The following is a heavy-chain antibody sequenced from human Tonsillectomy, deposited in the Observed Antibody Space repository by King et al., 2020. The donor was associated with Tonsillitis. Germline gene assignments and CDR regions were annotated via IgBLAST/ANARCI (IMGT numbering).Heavy chain of an antibody. CDR3: AGYRRDGYNYMLDY. D-gene: IGHD5-24*01. CDR2: IYFNGNT. J-gene: IGHJ4*02. V-gene: IGHV4-59*03. Sequence: QLQESGPGLVKPSETLSLTCTVSGGSISKDYWTWIRQPPGKGLEWIGYIYFNGNTNYNPSLKSRVTMSLDTSKNQFSLRLSSVTTADTAVYYCAGYRRDGYNYMLDYWGQGSLVTVSS. CDR1: GGSISKDY.